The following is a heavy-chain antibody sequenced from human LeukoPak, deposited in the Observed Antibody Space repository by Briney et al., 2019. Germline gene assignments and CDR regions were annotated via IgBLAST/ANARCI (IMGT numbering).Heavy chain of an antibody. CDR2: IIPILGIA. Sequence: SVKVSCKASGGTFSSYTISWVRQAPGQGLEWMGRIIPILGIANYAQKSQGRVTITADNSTSTAYMELSSLRSEDTAVYYCASSPAVLTGYYSPFDYWGQGTLVTVSS. J-gene: IGHJ4*02. D-gene: IGHD3-9*01. V-gene: IGHV1-69*02. CDR1: GGTFSSYT. CDR3: ASSPAVLTGYYSPFDY.